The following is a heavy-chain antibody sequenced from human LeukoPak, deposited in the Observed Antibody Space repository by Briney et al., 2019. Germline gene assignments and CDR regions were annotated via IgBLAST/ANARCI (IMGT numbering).Heavy chain of an antibody. CDR3: ARRRYYYGSGSLGHFDY. CDR1: GFMFATYS. Sequence: GSLRLSCAASGFMFATYSMSWVRQPPGKGLEWIGEINHSGSTNYNPSLKSRVTISVDTSKNQFSLKLSSVTAADTAVYYCARRRYYYGSGSLGHFDYWGQGTLVTVSS. D-gene: IGHD3-10*01. V-gene: IGHV4-34*01. CDR2: INHSGST. J-gene: IGHJ4*02.